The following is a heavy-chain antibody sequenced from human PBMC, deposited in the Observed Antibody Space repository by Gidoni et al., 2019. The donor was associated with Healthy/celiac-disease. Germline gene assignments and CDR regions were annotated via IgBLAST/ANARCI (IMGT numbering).Heavy chain of an antibody. CDR3: ARGRIVVVPAAPFDY. D-gene: IGHD2-2*01. CDR2: INHSGST. V-gene: IGHV4-34*01. Sequence: QVQLQQWGAGLLKPSQTLSLTCALYGWSFSGYYWCWIRQPPGKGLEWIGEINHSGSTNYNPAHKSRVTISVDTSKNQFSLKLSSVTAADTAVYYCARGRIVVVPAAPFDYWGQGTLVTVSS. J-gene: IGHJ4*02. CDR1: GWSFSGYY.